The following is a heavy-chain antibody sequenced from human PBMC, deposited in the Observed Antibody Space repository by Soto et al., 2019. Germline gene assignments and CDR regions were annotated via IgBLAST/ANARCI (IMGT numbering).Heavy chain of an antibody. Sequence: PSETLSLTCTVSGDSITSYNWNWLRQPPGKALEWIGYVYSSGSTNYNPSLKSRVTISVDTSRNQFSLKLSSVTAADTAVYYCARVSPASRITMIVVVEAMDVWGQGTTVTAP. CDR2: VYSSGST. J-gene: IGHJ6*02. V-gene: IGHV4-59*12. CDR3: ARVSPASRITMIVVVEAMDV. D-gene: IGHD3-22*01. CDR1: GDSITSYN.